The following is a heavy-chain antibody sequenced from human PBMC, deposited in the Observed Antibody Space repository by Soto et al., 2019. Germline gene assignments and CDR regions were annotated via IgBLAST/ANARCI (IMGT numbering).Heavy chain of an antibody. J-gene: IGHJ4*02. CDR1: GGSISSGGYY. CDR2: IYYSGST. V-gene: IGHV4-31*03. CDR3: ARERRGYSGYPLGSYFDY. D-gene: IGHD5-12*01. Sequence: PSETLSLTCTVSGGSISSGGYYWSWIRQHPGKGLEWIGYIYYSGSTYYNPSLKSRVTISVDTSKNQFSLKLSSVTAADTAVYYCARERRGYSGYPLGSYFDYWGQGTLVTVSS.